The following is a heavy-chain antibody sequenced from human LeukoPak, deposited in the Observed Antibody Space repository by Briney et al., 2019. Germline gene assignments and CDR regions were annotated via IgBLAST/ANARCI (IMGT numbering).Heavy chain of an antibody. D-gene: IGHD2-2*01. J-gene: IGHJ6*03. CDR1: GFTFSSYW. CDR3: ARGRYCSPTTCYGKDYMDV. V-gene: IGHV3-7*01. Sequence: GGSLRLSCAASGFTFSSYWMSWVRQAPGKGLEWMANIKQDGSEKYYVDSVKGRFTISKGNAKNSLYLQMNSLRAEDTAVYYCARGRYCSPTTCYGKDYMDVWGKGTTVTVSS. CDR2: IKQDGSEK.